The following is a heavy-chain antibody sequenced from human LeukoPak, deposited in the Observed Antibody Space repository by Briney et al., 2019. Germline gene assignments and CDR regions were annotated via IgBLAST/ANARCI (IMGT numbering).Heavy chain of an antibody. J-gene: IGHJ3*02. CDR2: IKTDGSVK. V-gene: IGHV3-7*01. CDR1: GFNFSTFW. CDR3: VRDSDYQQNSAVSYAHYDALDI. D-gene: IGHD3-16*01. Sequence: PGGSLRLSCAASGFNFSTFWMAWIRQAPGKGLEWVANIKTDGSVKHYMDSMEGRFTISRDNAGSSLYLQINSLRAEDTGLYYCVRDSDYQQNSAVSYAHYDALDIWGHGTMVTVSS.